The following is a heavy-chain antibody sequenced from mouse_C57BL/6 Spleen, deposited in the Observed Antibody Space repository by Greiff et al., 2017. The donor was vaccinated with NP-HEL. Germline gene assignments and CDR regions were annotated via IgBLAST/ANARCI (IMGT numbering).Heavy chain of an antibody. V-gene: IGHV1-69*01. CDR3: ASYYGNYSSY. CDR2: IDPSDSYT. J-gene: IGHJ3*01. Sequence: QVQLQQPGAELVMPGASVKLSCKASGYTFTSYWMHWVKQRPGQGLEWIGEIDPSDSYTNYNQKFKGKSTLTVDKSSSTAYMQLSSLTSEDSAVYYCASYYGNYSSYWGQGTLVTVSA. D-gene: IGHD2-1*01. CDR1: GYTFTSYW.